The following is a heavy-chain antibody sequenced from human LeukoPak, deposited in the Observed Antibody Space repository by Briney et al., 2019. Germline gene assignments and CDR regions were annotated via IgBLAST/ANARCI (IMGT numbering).Heavy chain of an antibody. CDR2: IYSGGST. D-gene: IGHD2-15*01. V-gene: IGHV3-66*01. CDR3: ARGPYSCSGGSCYSVVDYYYGMDV. CDR1: GFTVSSNY. J-gene: IGHJ6*02. Sequence: GGSLRLSCAASGFTVSSNYMSWVRQAPGKGLEWVSVIYSGGSTYYADSVKGRFTISRDNSKNTLYLQMNSLRAEDTAVYYCARGPYSCSGGSCYSVVDYYYGMDVWGQGTTVTVSS.